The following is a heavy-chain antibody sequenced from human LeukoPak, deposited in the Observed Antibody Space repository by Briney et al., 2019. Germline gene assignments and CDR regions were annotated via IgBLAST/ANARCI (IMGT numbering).Heavy chain of an antibody. D-gene: IGHD3-10*01. V-gene: IGHV4-59*08. J-gene: IGHJ4*02. CDR2: IYYSGST. CDR3: ARHAWFAEFTPPDY. Sequence: SETLSLTCTVSGGSISSYYWNWIRQPPGKGLEWIGYIYYSGSTNYNPSLKGRATMSVDTSKNQFSLKLSSVTAADTAVYYCARHAWFAEFTPPDYWGQGTLVTVSS. CDR1: GGSISSYY.